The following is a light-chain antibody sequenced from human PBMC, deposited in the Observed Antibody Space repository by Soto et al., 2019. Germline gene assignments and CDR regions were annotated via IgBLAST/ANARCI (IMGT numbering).Light chain of an antibody. CDR1: QSVTSGY. CDR3: QQYDNALWT. V-gene: IGKV3-20*01. J-gene: IGKJ1*01. CDR2: GTS. Sequence: EIVMTQSPGTLSLSPGQRATLSCRASQSVTSGYLTWYQQKPGQAPRLLIYGTSSRATGIPDRFSGSGSGTDFTLTINRLEPEDFAVYYCQQYDNALWTFGQGTKVDI.